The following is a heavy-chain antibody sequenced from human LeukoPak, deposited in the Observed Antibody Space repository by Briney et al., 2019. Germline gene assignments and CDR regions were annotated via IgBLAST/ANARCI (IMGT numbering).Heavy chain of an antibody. V-gene: IGHV4-34*01. CDR1: GGSFSGYY. CDR3: ARHRSYRDAFDI. Sequence: TSETLSLTCAVYGGSFSGYYWSWIRQPPGKGLEWIGSIYYSGSTYYNPSLKSRVTISVDTSKNQFSLKLSSVTAADTAVYYCARHRSYRDAFDIWGQGTMVTVSS. J-gene: IGHJ3*02. CDR2: IYYSGST. D-gene: IGHD1-26*01.